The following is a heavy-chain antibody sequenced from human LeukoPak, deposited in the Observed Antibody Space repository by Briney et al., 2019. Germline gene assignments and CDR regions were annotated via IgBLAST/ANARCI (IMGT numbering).Heavy chain of an antibody. CDR3: AREYSSSGWYRRYFDY. Sequence: GGSLRLYCAASGFTFSSYEMNWVRQAPGKGLEWLSYISSSGSTIYYADSVKGRFTISRDNAKNSLYLQINSLRAEDTAVYYCAREYSSSGWYRRYFDYWGQGTLVTVSS. V-gene: IGHV3-48*03. J-gene: IGHJ4*02. D-gene: IGHD6-19*01. CDR1: GFTFSSYE. CDR2: ISSSGSTI.